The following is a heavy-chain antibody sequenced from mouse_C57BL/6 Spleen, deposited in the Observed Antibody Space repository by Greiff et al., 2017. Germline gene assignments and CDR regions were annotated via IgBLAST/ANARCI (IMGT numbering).Heavy chain of an antibody. J-gene: IGHJ2*01. V-gene: IGHV1-54*01. Sequence: QVQLQQPGAELVRPGTSVKVSCKASGYAFTNYLIEWVKQRPGQGLEWIGVINPGSGGTNYNEKFKGKATLTADKSSSTAYMQLSSLTSEDSAVYFCARYRQYYFDYWGQGTTLTVSS. CDR3: ARYRQYYFDY. CDR1: GYAFTNYL. CDR2: INPGSGGT.